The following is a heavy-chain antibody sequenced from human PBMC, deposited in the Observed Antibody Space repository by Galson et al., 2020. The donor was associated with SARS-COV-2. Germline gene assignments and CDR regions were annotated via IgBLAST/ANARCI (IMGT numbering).Heavy chain of an antibody. CDR2: ISYDGSNK. D-gene: IGHD5-18*01. J-gene: IGHJ6*04. Sequence: GESLKISCAASGFTFSSYGMHWVRQAPGKGLEWVAVISYDGSNKYYADSVKGRFTISRDNSKNTLYLQMNSLRAEDTAVYYCAKSDGLDTAMVPIINDYYYYGMDGWG. CDR1: GFTFSSYG. V-gene: IGHV3-30*18. CDR3: AKSDGLDTAMVPIINDYYYYGMDG.